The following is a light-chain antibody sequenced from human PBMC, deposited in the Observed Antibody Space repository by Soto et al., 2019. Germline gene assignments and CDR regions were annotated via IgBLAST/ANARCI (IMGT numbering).Light chain of an antibody. CDR2: GAS. J-gene: IGKJ1*01. Sequence: EVVLTQSPATLSLSPGERATLSCRASQNVRTFLDWYQQKPGQAPRLLIYGASNRATGIPARFSGSGSGTDFTLTISSLVPEDFAVYYCQQHSDWSPWTFGQGTRVEIQ. CDR1: QNVRTF. V-gene: IGKV3-11*01. CDR3: QQHSDWSPWT.